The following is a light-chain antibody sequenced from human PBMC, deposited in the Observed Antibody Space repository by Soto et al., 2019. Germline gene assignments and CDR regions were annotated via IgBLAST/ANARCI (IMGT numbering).Light chain of an antibody. CDR2: SND. J-gene: IGLJ3*02. CDR1: SSNIGTNT. Sequence: QSVLTQPPSASGTPGQRVPISCSGSSSNIGTNTVNWYQQLPGTAPKLLIYSNDQRPSGVPDRFSGSKSGTSASLAISGLQSEDEADYYGAAWDDSLNGWVFGGGTKLTVL. CDR3: AAWDDSLNGWV. V-gene: IGLV1-44*01.